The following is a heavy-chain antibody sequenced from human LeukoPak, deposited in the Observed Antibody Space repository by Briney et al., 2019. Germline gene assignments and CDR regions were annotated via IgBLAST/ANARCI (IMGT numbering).Heavy chain of an antibody. CDR3: ARELGSAYCSGTSCSIGDY. Sequence: SETLSLTCTVSGGSISSGGYYWSWIRQHPGKGLEWIGYIYYSGSTYYNPSLKSRVTISVDTSKNQFSLKLSSVTAADTAVYYCARELGSAYCSGTSCSIGDYWGQGTLVTVSS. V-gene: IGHV4-30-4*08. CDR1: GGSISSGGYY. J-gene: IGHJ4*02. CDR2: IYYSGST. D-gene: IGHD2-2*01.